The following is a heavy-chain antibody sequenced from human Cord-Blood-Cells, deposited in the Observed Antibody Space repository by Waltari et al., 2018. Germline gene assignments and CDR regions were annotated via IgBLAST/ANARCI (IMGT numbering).Heavy chain of an antibody. D-gene: IGHD5-12*01. CDR3: ARGGYSGYDYVQH. J-gene: IGHJ1*01. CDR2: INHSGST. Sequence: QVQLQQWGAGLLKPSETLSLTCADYGGSFSGYYWRWSRQPPGKGLEWIGEINHSGSTNYHPSLKSRVTISVDTSKIQFSLKLSSVTAADTAVYYCARGGYSGYDYVQHWGQGTLVTVSS. CDR1: GGSFSGYY. V-gene: IGHV4-34*01.